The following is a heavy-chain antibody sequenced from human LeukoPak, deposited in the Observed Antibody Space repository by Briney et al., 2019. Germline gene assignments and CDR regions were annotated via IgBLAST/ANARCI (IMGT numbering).Heavy chain of an antibody. V-gene: IGHV4-39*07. J-gene: IGHJ5*02. CDR1: GVSISSSGSY. CDR2: ISYAGSP. CDR3: ARKDGDL. Sequence: SETLSLTCTVSGVSISSSGSYWAWIRQPPGKGLDWIGTISYAGSPNYNPSLNSRLTISLDTSKNQVSLRLSSVTAADTAVYHCARKDGDLWGQGTLVIVSS.